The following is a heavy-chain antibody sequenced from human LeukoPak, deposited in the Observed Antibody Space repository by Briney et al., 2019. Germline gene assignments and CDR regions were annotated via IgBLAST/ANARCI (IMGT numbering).Heavy chain of an antibody. V-gene: IGHV3-21*01. Sequence: GGSLRLSCAASGFIFSTYSMNWVRQAPGKGLEWVSSITSSSGYILYADSVKGRSTISRDNAKNSLYLQVTSLRAEDTAVYYCARTLSGGHNFDYWGQGTLVTVSS. CDR3: ARTLSGGHNFDY. D-gene: IGHD5-24*01. CDR2: ITSSSGYI. CDR1: GFIFSTYS. J-gene: IGHJ4*02.